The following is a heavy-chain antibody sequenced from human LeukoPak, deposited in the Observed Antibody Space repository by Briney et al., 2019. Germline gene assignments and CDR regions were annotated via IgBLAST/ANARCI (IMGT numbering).Heavy chain of an antibody. CDR3: ASLTNSTGYIPWYFDL. V-gene: IGHV4-39*07. D-gene: IGHD3-22*01. Sequence: PSETLSLTCTVSGGSISSSSYYWGWIRQPPGKGLEWIGSIYYSGSTYYNPSLKSRVTISVDTSKNQFSLKLSSVTAADTAVYYCASLTNSTGYIPWYFDLWGRGTLVTVSS. J-gene: IGHJ2*01. CDR1: GGSISSSSYY. CDR2: IYYSGST.